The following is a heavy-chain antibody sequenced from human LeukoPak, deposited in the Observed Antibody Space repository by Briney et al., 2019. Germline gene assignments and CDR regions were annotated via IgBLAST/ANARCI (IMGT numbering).Heavy chain of an antibody. CDR2: IYYSGST. Sequence: SETLSLTCTVSGGSIGSYYWSWLRQPPGKGLEWLGYIYYSGSTNYNPSLKSRVTISVDTSKNQFSLKLSSVTAADTAVYYCARAGYYYDSSGYFRFDPWGQGTLVTVSS. J-gene: IGHJ5*02. D-gene: IGHD3-22*01. CDR3: ARAGYYYDSSGYFRFDP. V-gene: IGHV4-59*01. CDR1: GGSIGSYY.